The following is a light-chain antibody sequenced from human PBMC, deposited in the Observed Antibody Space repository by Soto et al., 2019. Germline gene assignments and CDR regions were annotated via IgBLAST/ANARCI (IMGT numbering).Light chain of an antibody. CDR2: NVS. Sequence: DVVMTQSPLSLPVTLGQPASISCRSSQSLVHSDGNTYLSWFLQRPGQSPRRLIYNVSNRDSRVPDRFRGSGSGTDFTLTISRVEAEDVGVYYCMQGTHWPPYTFGQGTKLEIQ. J-gene: IGKJ2*01. CDR3: MQGTHWPPYT. V-gene: IGKV2-30*02. CDR1: QSLVHSDGNTY.